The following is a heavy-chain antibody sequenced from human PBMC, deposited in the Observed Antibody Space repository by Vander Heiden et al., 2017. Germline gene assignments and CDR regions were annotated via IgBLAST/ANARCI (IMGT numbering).Heavy chain of an antibody. V-gene: IGHV5-51*01. D-gene: IGHD6-13*01. CDR1: GYRFPTYW. CDR3: ATNRIVAAFDAFDI. J-gene: IGHJ3*02. CDR2: IYPGDSDT. Sequence: EVQLVQSGTEVKKPGESLKISCTGSGYRFPTYWIAWGRQMHGKGLDWMGIIYPGDSDTRYSPSFQGQVTISAHKSISTAYLQWNSLKASDTAMYYCATNRIVAAFDAFDIWGQGTMVTVSS.